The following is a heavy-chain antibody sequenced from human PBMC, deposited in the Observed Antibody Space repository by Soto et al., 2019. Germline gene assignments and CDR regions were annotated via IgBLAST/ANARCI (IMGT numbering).Heavy chain of an antibody. CDR2: IYYSGST. Sequence: SETLSLTCTVSGGSISSYYWSWIRQPPGKGLEWIGYIYYSGSTNYNPSLKSRVTISVDTSKNQFSLKLNSVTAADTAVYYCARVLWYYCGDDLDLQYVCSQGSSVTGS. CDR3: ARVLWYYCGDDLDLQYV. D-gene: IGHD2-21*02. J-gene: IGHJ6*02. V-gene: IGHV4-59*01. CDR1: GGSISSYY.